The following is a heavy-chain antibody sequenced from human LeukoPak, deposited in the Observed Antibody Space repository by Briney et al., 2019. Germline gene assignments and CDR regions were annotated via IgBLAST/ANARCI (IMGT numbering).Heavy chain of an antibody. D-gene: IGHD3-10*01. V-gene: IGHV3-23*01. Sequence: GGSLRLSCAASGFTFRNYALSWVRQAPGKGLEWVSAISGSGGSTYYADSLKGRFTISRNNSKNTLFPQMNSLRAQDTAVYYLASPVVRGVNYWGQGTRVTVSS. CDR1: GFTFRNYA. CDR2: ISGSGGST. CDR3: ASPVVRGVNY. J-gene: IGHJ4*02.